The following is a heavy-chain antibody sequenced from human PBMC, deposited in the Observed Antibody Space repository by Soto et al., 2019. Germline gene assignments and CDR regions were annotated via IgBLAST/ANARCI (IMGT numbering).Heavy chain of an antibody. CDR1: GFTFSSYS. D-gene: IGHD6-19*01. V-gene: IGHV3-48*01. CDR3: ARDLPLGYSRGWPLFQT. Sequence: GGSLRLSCAVSGFTFSSYSMSWVRQAPGKGLEWVSYISDSSRTIYYADSVKGRFTISRDNAKNSLYLQMNSLRADDTAVYYCARDLPLGYSRGWPLFQTWGQGTLVTVSS. CDR2: ISDSSRTI. J-gene: IGHJ1*01.